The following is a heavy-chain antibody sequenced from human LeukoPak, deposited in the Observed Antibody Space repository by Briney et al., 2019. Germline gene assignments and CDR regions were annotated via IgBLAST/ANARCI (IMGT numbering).Heavy chain of an antibody. Sequence: GGSLRLSCAASGFTFSSYSMNWVRQAPGKGLEWVSSISSSSSYIYYADSVRGRFTISRDKAKNSLYLQMNSLRAEDTAVYYCARDKRFGELLTPYYYYTMDVWGQGTTVTVSS. CDR2: ISSSSSYI. CDR3: ARDKRFGELLTPYYYYTMDV. CDR1: GFTFSSYS. V-gene: IGHV3-21*01. D-gene: IGHD3-10*01. J-gene: IGHJ6*02.